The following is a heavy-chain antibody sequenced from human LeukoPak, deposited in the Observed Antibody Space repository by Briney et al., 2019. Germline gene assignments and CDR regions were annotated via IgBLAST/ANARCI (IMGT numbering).Heavy chain of an antibody. CDR2: INPNSGGT. CDR3: AREQLAPYYYYGMDV. D-gene: IGHD6-6*01. J-gene: IGHJ6*02. V-gene: IGHV1-2*06. Sequence: ASVKVSCKASGYTFTGYYMHWVRQAPGQGLEWMGRINPNSGGTNYAQKFQGRVTMTRDTSISTAYMELSRLRSDDTAAYYCAREQLAPYYYYGMDVWGQGTTVTVSS. CDR1: GYTFTGYY.